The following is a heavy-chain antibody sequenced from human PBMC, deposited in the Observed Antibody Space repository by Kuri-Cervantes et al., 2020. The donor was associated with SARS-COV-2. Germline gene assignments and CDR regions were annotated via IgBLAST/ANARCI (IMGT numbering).Heavy chain of an antibody. CDR2: VRRDGSNY. D-gene: IGHD2-15*01. Sequence: GGSLRLSCAASGFTFSSYAMSWVRQAPGKGLEWVGFVRRDGSNYYYADSVKGRFTISRDNAKNSLYLQMNSLRAEDTAVYYCASSGYCSGGSCYSLASFDYWGQGTLVTVSS. J-gene: IGHJ4*02. CDR3: ASSGYCSGGSCYSLASFDY. V-gene: IGHV3-30*02. CDR1: GFTFSSYA.